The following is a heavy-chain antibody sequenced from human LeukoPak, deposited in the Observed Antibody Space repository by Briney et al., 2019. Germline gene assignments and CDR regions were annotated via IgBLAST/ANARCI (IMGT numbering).Heavy chain of an antibody. CDR3: ARGGWRSEENWFDP. J-gene: IGHJ5*02. CDR1: GGSISSYY. CDR2: IYYSGST. D-gene: IGHD2-15*01. V-gene: IGHV4-59*01. Sequence: PSQTLSLTCTVSGGSISSYYGSWIRQPPGKGLEWIGYIYYSGSTNYNPSLKSRVTISVDTSKNQFSLKLSSVTAADTAVYYCARGGWRSEENWFDPWGQGTLVTVSS.